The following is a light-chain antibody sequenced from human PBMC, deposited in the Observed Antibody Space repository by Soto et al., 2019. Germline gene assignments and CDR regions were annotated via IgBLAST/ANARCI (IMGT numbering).Light chain of an antibody. Sequence: QSVLTQPASVSGSPGQSITISCTGTSSDVGNYNYVSWYQQHPGKAPKLMIYDVSNRPSGVSNRFSGSKSSNTASLTISGLQAEDEADYYCSSYTSPSKGVFGTGTKVTVL. V-gene: IGLV2-14*01. CDR3: SSYTSPSKGV. CDR2: DVS. J-gene: IGLJ1*01. CDR1: SSDVGNYNY.